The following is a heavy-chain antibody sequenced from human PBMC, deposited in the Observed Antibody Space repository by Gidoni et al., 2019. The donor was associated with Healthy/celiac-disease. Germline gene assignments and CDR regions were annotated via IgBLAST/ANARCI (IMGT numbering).Heavy chain of an antibody. CDR3: ARVEDYYGSWLDY. CDR1: GFTFRSYA. J-gene: IGHJ4*02. V-gene: IGHV3-64*01. Sequence: EVQLVESGGRLVQPGGSRRLSCAASGFTFRSYAMHWVRQAPGKGLEYVSAISSNGGSTYYANSVKGRFTISRDNSKNTLFLQRGSLRVEDMAVYYCARVEDYYGSWLDYWGQGTLVTVSS. D-gene: IGHD3-22*01. CDR2: ISSNGGST.